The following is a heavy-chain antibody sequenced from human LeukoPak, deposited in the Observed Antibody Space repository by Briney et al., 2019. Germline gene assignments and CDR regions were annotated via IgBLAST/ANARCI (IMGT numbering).Heavy chain of an antibody. CDR3: AKDLGRYRNNYFDY. CDR2: ISGSGGGT. Sequence: GGSLRLSCAASGFNFSSYAMSWVRQAPEKGLEWVSTISGSGGGTYYVDSVKGRFTISRDDSKNTLYLQMNSLRAEDTAVYYCAKDLGRYRNNYFDYWGQGTLVTVSS. J-gene: IGHJ4*02. D-gene: IGHD1-26*01. CDR1: GFNFSSYA. V-gene: IGHV3-23*01.